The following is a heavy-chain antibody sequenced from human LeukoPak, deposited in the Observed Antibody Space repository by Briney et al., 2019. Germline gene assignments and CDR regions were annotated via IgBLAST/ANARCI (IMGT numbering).Heavy chain of an antibody. CDR1: GYSFTTYW. CDR2: IYPGDSDA. V-gene: IGHV5-51*01. J-gene: IGHJ4*02. CDR3: ARRQGCSSTSCPPDS. Sequence: GESLKISCRGSGYSFTTYWIGWVRQMPGKGLEWMGIIYPGDSDARYSPSFQGQVTMSADKSINTAYLQWSSLKASDTAMYYCARRQGCSSTSCPPDSWGQGTLVTVSS. D-gene: IGHD2-2*01.